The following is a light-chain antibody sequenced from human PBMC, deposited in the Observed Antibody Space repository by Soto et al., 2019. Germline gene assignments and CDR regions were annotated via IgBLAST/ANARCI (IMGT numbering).Light chain of an antibody. V-gene: IGLV1-40*01. Sequence: QSLLTQPPSVSGAPGQRVTVSCTGGSSNLGAGFDVHWYQQLPGTAPKVVIYGNINRPSGVPDRFSGSKSGTSASLAITGLQTEDDADYYCQSYDSSLGAWVFGGGTKLTVL. CDR1: SSNLGAGFD. CDR2: GNI. J-gene: IGLJ3*02. CDR3: QSYDSSLGAWV.